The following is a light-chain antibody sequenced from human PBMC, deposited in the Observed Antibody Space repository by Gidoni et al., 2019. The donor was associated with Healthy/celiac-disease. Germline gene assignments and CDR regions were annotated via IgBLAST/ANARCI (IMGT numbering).Light chain of an antibody. J-gene: IGKJ2*01. CDR2: AAS. V-gene: IGKV1-9*01. CDR3: QQLNSYPYMYT. Sequence: DIILIQSSSFLSASVGDRVTITYRASQGIISYLAWYQQKPGKAPKLLIYAASTLQSGVPSRFSGSGSGTEFNITISSLQPEDFATYYCQQLNSYPYMYTFGQGTKLEIK. CDR1: QGIISY.